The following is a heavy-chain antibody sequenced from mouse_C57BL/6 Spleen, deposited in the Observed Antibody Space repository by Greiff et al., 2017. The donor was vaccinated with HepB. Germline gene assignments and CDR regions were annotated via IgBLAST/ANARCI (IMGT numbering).Heavy chain of an antibody. Sequence: QVTLKVCGPGILQSSQTLSLTCSFSGFSLSTSGMGVSWIRQPSGKGLEWLAHIYWDDDKRYNPSLKSRLTISKDTSRTQIFLKITSVDTADTATYYCARIRDDYDEAAMDYWGQGTSVTVSS. J-gene: IGHJ4*01. D-gene: IGHD2-4*01. CDR2: IYWDDDK. CDR1: GFSLSTSGMG. CDR3: ARIRDDYDEAAMDY. V-gene: IGHV8-12*01.